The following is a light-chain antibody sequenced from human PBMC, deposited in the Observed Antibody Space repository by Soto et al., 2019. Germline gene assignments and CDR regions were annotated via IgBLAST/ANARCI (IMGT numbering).Light chain of an antibody. CDR3: SSYAGSNHLV. V-gene: IGLV2-8*01. Sequence: QSALTQPPSASGSPGQSVTISCTGTSSDVGGYNYVSWYQQHPGKAPKLMIYEVSKRPSGVPDRFSGSKSGNTASLTVSGLQAGDEADYYCSSYAGSNHLVFGGGTKLTVL. CDR2: EVS. J-gene: IGLJ2*01. CDR1: SSDVGGYNY.